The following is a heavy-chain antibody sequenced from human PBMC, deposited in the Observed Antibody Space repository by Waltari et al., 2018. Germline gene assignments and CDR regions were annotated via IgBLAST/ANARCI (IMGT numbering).Heavy chain of an antibody. J-gene: IGHJ4*02. Sequence: EVQLVQSGAAVKKPGESLKISGKGSGYSFTSNWIGWVRELPGKGLEWMGIIYPGDSDTRYSPSFQGQVTISADKSISTAYLQWSSLKASDTTMYYCARLRLLRYFDWLLNPPDYWGQGTLVTVSS. V-gene: IGHV5-51*01. CDR1: GYSFTSNW. CDR3: ARLRLLRYFDWLLNPPDY. D-gene: IGHD3-9*01. CDR2: IYPGDSDT.